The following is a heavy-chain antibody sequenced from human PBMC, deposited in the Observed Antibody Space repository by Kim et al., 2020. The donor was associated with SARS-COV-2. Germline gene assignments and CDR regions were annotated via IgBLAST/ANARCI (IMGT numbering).Heavy chain of an antibody. D-gene: IGHD1-26*01. V-gene: IGHV3-7*05. CDR3: ARGSGWFAD. Sequence: GGSLRFSCVASGFSISNNWMTWVRQAPGKGLEWVANVKQDGSEKFYVDSVKGRFTISRDNAKNSLYLQMNSLRAEDTAVYYCARGSGWFADWGQGTLVTV. J-gene: IGHJ5*02. CDR1: GFSISNNW. CDR2: VKQDGSEK.